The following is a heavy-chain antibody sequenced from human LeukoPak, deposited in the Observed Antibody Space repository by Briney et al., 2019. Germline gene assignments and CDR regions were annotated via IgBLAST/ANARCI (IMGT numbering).Heavy chain of an antibody. Sequence: SETLSLTCTVSGGSISSSSYYWGWIRQPSGKGLEWIGYIYYSGSTKYNPYLKSRVTISIDTSKNQFSLKLSSVTAADTALYYCARGTGAYYYLWGQGTMVTVSS. D-gene: IGHD3-22*01. J-gene: IGHJ3*01. CDR3: ARGTGAYYYL. CDR2: IYYSGST. V-gene: IGHV4-61*05. CDR1: GGSISSSSYY.